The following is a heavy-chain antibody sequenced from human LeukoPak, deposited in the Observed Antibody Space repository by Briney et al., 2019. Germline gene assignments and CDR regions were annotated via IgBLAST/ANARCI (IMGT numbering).Heavy chain of an antibody. CDR2: ISVSGDST. CDR1: GFTFSSYA. J-gene: IGHJ4*02. V-gene: IGHV3-23*01. CDR3: ARDSYVRY. Sequence: GGSLRLSCAASGFTFSSYAMSWVRQAPGKGLDWVSAISVSGDSTYYADSVKGRFTISRDNSKNTLYLQMNSLRAEDTAVYYCARDSYVRYWGQGTLVTVSS. D-gene: IGHD3-16*01.